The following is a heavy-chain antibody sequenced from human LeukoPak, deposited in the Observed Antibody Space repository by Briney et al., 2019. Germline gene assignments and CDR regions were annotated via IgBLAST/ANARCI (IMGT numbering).Heavy chain of an antibody. CDR2: MNPNSGNT. Sequence: ASVKVSCKASGYTFTSYDINWVRQATGQGLEWMGWMNPNSGNTGYAQKFQGRVTITRNTSISTAYMELSSLRSEDTAVYYCARQLGGSDAFDIWGQGTMVTVSS. D-gene: IGHD6-13*01. CDR1: GYTFTSYD. J-gene: IGHJ3*02. V-gene: IGHV1-8*03. CDR3: ARQLGGSDAFDI.